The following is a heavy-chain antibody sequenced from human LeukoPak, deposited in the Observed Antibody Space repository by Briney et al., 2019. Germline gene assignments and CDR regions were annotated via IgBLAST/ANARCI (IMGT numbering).Heavy chain of an antibody. V-gene: IGHV1-46*01. CDR2: INPSGGST. D-gene: IGHD3-10*01. J-gene: IGHJ5*02. Sequence: ASVKVSRKASGGAFSSYAISWVRQAPGQGLEWMGIINPSGGSTSYAQKFQGRVTMTRDTSTSTVYMELSSLRSEDTAVYYCARDGNFGSPGGSVDWFDPWGQGTLVTVSS. CDR3: ARDGNFGSPGGSVDWFDP. CDR1: GGAFSSYA.